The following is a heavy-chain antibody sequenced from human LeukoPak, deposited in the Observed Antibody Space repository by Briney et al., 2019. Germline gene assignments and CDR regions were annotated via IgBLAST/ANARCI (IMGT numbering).Heavy chain of an antibody. CDR1: GYTFTSYD. V-gene: IGHV1-8*01. Sequence: ASVTVSCKASGYTFTSYDINWVRQATGQGLEWMGWMNPKSGNTGYAQKLQGRVTMTRDTSISTAYMELGSLRSEDTAVYYCARVTGSIDYWGQGTLVTVSS. CDR3: ARVTGSIDY. CDR2: MNPKSGNT. J-gene: IGHJ4*02. D-gene: IGHD1-26*01.